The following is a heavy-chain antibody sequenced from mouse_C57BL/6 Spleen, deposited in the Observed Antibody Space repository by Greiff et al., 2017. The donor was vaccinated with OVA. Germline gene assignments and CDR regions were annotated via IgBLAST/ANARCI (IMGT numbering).Heavy chain of an antibody. Sequence: VQLQQSGPELVKPGASVKMSCKASGYTFTDYNMHWVKQSHGKSLEWIGYINPNNGGTSYNQKFKGKATLTVNKSSSTAYMQLSSLTSEDSAVYYCASLDSSGSFDYWGQGTTLTVSS. D-gene: IGHD3-2*02. CDR2: INPNNGGT. CDR1: GYTFTDYN. J-gene: IGHJ2*01. V-gene: IGHV1-22*01. CDR3: ASLDSSGSFDY.